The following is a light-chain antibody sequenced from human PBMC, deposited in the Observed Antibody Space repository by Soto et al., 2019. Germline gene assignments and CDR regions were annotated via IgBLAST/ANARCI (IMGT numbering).Light chain of an antibody. J-gene: IGKJ1*01. CDR2: RAS. CDR3: QQYNNYEWT. Sequence: DIQMTQSPSTLSASVGDRVTITCRASQSINNLLAWYQQKPGKAPRLLIYRASTLYSGVPSRFGGSGSGTQFTLTIDGLQPDDFASYYCQQYNNYEWTFGQGTKVEVK. V-gene: IGKV1-5*03. CDR1: QSINNL.